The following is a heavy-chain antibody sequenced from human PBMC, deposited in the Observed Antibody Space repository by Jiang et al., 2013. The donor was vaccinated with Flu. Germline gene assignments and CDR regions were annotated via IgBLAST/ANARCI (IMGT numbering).Heavy chain of an antibody. CDR1: GGTFSSYA. CDR2: IIPIFGTA. Sequence: SGAEVKKPGSSVKVSCKASGGTFSSYAISWVRQAPGQGLEWMGGIIPIFGTANYAQKFQGRVTITADESTSTAYMELSSLRSEDTAVYYCARGGYCTNGVCYTNYYYGMDVWGQGTTVTVSS. V-gene: IGHV1-69*01. CDR3: ARGGYCTNGVCYTNYYYGMDV. J-gene: IGHJ6*02. D-gene: IGHD2-8*01.